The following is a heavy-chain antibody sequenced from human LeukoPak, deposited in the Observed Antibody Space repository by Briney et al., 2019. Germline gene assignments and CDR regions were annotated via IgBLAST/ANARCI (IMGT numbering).Heavy chain of an antibody. CDR2: IYTSGST. J-gene: IGHJ5*02. V-gene: IGHV4-61*02. CDR1: GGSISSGSYY. D-gene: IGHD2-21*01. Sequence: PSQTLSLTCTVSGGSISSGSYYWSWIRQPAGKGLEWIGRIYTSGSTNYNPSLKSRVTISVDTSKNQFSLKLSSVTAADTAVYYCARDVVIGWFDPWGQGTLVTVSS. CDR3: ARDVVIGWFDP.